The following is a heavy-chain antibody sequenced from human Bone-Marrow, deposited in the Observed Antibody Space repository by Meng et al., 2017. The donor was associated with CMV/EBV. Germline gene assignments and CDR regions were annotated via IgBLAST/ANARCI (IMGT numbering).Heavy chain of an antibody. CDR2: IRYDGSNK. CDR3: AKDYYYGSGSYYYFDY. CDR1: GFTFSSYG. V-gene: IGHV3-30*02. D-gene: IGHD3-10*01. Sequence: GESLKISCAASGFTFSSYGMHWVRQAPGKGLEWVAFIRYDGSNKYYADSVKGRFTISRDNSKNTLYLQMNSLRAEDTAVYYCAKDYYYGSGSYYYFDYWGQGPLVTVYS. J-gene: IGHJ4*02.